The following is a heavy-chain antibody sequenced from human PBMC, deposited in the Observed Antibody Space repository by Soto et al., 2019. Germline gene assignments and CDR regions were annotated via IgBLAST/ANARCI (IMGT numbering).Heavy chain of an antibody. CDR1: SDSISNNPCY. J-gene: IGHJ5*02. V-gene: IGHV4-39*01. CDR3: ARDFFDSSDYTTNWFDP. CDR2: IYHTGNA. D-gene: IGHD3-22*01. Sequence: WETLSLTCSISSDSISNNPCYWAWIRQAPGEGLEWIGSIYHTGNAYYNPSLKSRVTISVDTSKNQFSLKLTSVTAADAALYYCARDFFDSSDYTTNWFDPWGQGTLVTVS.